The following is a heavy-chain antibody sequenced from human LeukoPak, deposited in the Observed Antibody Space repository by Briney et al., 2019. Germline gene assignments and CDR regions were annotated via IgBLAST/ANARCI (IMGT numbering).Heavy chain of an antibody. CDR1: GYTFTGYY. J-gene: IGHJ4*02. Sequence: ASVKVSCKASGYTFTGYYMHWVRQAPGQGLEWMGWINPNSGGTNYAQKFQGRVTMTRDTSISTAYMELSRLRSDDTAVYYCARGDSSSWLIFDYWGQGTLVTVSS. CDR3: ARGDSSSWLIFDY. D-gene: IGHD6-13*01. V-gene: IGHV1-2*02. CDR2: INPNSGGT.